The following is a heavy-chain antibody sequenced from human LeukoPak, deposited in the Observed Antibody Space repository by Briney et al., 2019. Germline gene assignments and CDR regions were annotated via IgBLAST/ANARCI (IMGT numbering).Heavy chain of an antibody. J-gene: IGHJ4*02. CDR2: ISGSGGST. D-gene: IGHD2-2*01. CDR3: AKGGGSTSPHDY. V-gene: IGHV3-23*01. CDR1: GFTFSSYA. Sequence: GGSLRLSCAASGFTFSSYAMSWVRQSPGQGVEWVSAISGSGGSTYYADSVKGRFTISRDNSKNTLYLQTNSLKAEDTAVYYCAKGGGSTSPHDYWGQGTLVTVSS.